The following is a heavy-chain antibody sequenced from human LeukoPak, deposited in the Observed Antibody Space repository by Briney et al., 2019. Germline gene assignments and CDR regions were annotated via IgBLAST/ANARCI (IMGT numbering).Heavy chain of an antibody. J-gene: IGHJ4*02. D-gene: IGHD6-19*01. Sequence: ASVKVSCKASGYTFTSFGISWVRQAPGQGLEWLAWISLYNGNTNYAQKVRGRVTMTTDTSTSTAYMELRSLKSDDTAVYYCARDKDSAGWYDYWGQGTVVTVSS. CDR1: GYTFTSFG. CDR2: ISLYNGNT. CDR3: ARDKDSAGWYDY. V-gene: IGHV1-18*01.